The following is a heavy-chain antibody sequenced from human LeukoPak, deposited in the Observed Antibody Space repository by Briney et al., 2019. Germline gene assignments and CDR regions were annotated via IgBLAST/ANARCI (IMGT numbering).Heavy chain of an antibody. CDR1: GYTFADYF. D-gene: IGHD1-14*01. V-gene: IGHV1-2*02. Sequence: ASVKVSCKTSGYTFADYFIHWVRQAPGQGLEWMGWINPNSGGTNYAQKFQGRVTMTRDTSISTAYMELSRLRSDDTAVYYCARDRYGGFDYWGQGTLVTVSS. J-gene: IGHJ4*02. CDR3: ARDRYGGFDY. CDR2: INPNSGGT.